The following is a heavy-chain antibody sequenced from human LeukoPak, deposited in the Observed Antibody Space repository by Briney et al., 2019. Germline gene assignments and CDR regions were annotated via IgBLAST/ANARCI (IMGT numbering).Heavy chain of an antibody. V-gene: IGHV4-39*01. CDR3: ARRDYTVGASYDY. CDR1: GGSISSSTHY. Sequence: SETLSLTCTVSGGSISSSTHYWGWIRQPPGKGLEWIGSIYYSGSTYYNPSLKSRVTISVDTSKNQFSLKLTSVTAADTAVYYCARRDYTVGASYDYSGQGTLVTVSS. J-gene: IGHJ4*02. CDR2: IYYSGST. D-gene: IGHD1-26*01.